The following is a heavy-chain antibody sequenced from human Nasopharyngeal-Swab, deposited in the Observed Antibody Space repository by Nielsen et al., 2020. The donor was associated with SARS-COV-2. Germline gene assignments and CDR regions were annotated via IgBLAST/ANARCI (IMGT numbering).Heavy chain of an antibody. Sequence: ASVKVSCKASGYTFTSYAMHWVRQALAQRLEWMGWINAGNGNTKYSQKFQGRVTITRDTSASTAYMELSSLRPEDTAVYYWARGARPGGSFDYWGQGTLVTVSS. V-gene: IGHV1-3*01. CDR3: ARGARPGGSFDY. J-gene: IGHJ4*02. CDR2: INAGNGNT. D-gene: IGHD1-26*01. CDR1: GYTFTSYA.